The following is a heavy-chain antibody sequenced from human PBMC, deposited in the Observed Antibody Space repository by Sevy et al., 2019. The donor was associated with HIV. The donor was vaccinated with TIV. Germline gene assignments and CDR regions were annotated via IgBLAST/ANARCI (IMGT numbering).Heavy chain of an antibody. Sequence: GSLRLSCAASGFTFSSYGMHWVRQAPGKGLGGVAFIWYDGRNKYYADSVKGRFTISRDNSKNTLYLQMNSLRAEDTAVYYCARDGDYSYYDGMDVWGQGTTVTVSS. CDR3: ARDGDYSYYDGMDV. CDR1: GFTFSSYG. D-gene: IGHD4-17*01. CDR2: IWYDGRNK. J-gene: IGHJ6*02. V-gene: IGHV3-33*01.